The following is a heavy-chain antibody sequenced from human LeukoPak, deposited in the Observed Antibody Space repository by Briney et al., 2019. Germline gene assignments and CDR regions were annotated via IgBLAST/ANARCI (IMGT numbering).Heavy chain of an antibody. J-gene: IGHJ4*02. D-gene: IGHD3-16*01. CDR2: ISGTGGST. Sequence: PGGSLRLSCAASGFTFPAHAMNWVRPAPGKGLEWVSVISGTGGSTYYADSVKGRFTISRDNSKNTLNLQMYSLRVEDTAVYYCAKRGSGDYFDYWGQGTLVTVSS. V-gene: IGHV3-23*01. CDR1: GFTFPAHA. CDR3: AKRGSGDYFDY.